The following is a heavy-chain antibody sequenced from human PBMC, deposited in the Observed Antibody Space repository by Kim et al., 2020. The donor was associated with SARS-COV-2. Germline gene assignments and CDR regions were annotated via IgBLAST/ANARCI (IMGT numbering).Heavy chain of an antibody. CDR3: ARVLVMITFGGVIVTGPEDY. CDR2: ISAYNGNT. Sequence: ASVKVSCKASGYTFTSYGISWVRQAPGQGLEWMGWISAYNGNTNYAQKLQGRVTMTTDTSTSTAYMELRSLRSDDTAVYYCARVLVMITFGGVIVTGPEDYWGQGTLVTVSS. J-gene: IGHJ4*02. CDR1: GYTFTSYG. D-gene: IGHD3-16*02. V-gene: IGHV1-18*01.